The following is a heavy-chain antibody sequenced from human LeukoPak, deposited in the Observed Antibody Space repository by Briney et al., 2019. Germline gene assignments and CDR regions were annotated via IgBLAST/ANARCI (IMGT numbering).Heavy chain of an antibody. Sequence: GVPRRLSCSACGFPFSRYWMMWFRDARGKAWEGVPNIKLGAREKHYVDSGKGRFTISRHNAKNSLYLQMNSLRAEDTAVYYCARDGLWFGELWGRGYYYWGQGTLVTVSS. CDR3: ARDGLWFGELWGRGYYY. J-gene: IGHJ4*02. D-gene: IGHD3-10*01. CDR2: IKLGAREK. V-gene: IGHV3-7*03. CDR1: GFPFSRYW.